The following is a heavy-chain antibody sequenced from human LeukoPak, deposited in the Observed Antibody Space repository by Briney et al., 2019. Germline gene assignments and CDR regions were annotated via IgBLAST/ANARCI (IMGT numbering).Heavy chain of an antibody. CDR2: ISYDGSNK. Sequence: GRSLRLSCAASGFTFSSYGMHWVRQAPGKGLEWVAVISYDGSNKYYADSVKRRFTISRDNSKNTLYLQMNSLRAEDTAVYYCAKDRGREKYYFDYWGQGTLVTVSS. CDR3: AKDRGREKYYFDY. CDR1: GFTFSSYG. J-gene: IGHJ4*02. D-gene: IGHD3-10*01. V-gene: IGHV3-30*18.